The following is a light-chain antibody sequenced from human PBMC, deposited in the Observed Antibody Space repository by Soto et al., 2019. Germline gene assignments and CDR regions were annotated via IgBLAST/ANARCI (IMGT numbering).Light chain of an antibody. V-gene: IGLV2-14*01. CDR3: SSFTNTDTVV. J-gene: IGLJ2*01. CDR2: DVT. CDR1: SNDIGIYAF. Sequence: QSALTQPASVSGSPGQSITISCTGTSNDIGIYAFVSWFQQHPGKAPKVIIYDVTSRPSGVSDRFSGSKSGNTASLTISGLQAEDEADYYCSSFTNTDTVVFGGGTKLTVL.